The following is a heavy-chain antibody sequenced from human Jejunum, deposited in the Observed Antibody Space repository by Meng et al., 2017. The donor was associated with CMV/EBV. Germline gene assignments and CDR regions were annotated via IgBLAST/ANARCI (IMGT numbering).Heavy chain of an antibody. CDR1: GFTFSSHW. CDR2: INNDGSKT. D-gene: IGHD2-2*01. CDR3: ARGVGGIDP. Sequence: LSCAASGFTFSSHWMHWVRQVPGKGLVWVSNINNDGSKTIYADSVKGRFTISRDNAKNTLYLQMDSLRAEDAAMYYCARGVGGIDPWGQGTLVTVSS. V-gene: IGHV3-74*01. J-gene: IGHJ5*02.